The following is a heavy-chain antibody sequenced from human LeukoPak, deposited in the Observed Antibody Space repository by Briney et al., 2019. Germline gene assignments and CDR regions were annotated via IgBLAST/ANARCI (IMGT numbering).Heavy chain of an antibody. D-gene: IGHD2-2*01. Sequence: PSETLSLTCTVSGGSISSYYWSWIRQPPGKGLEWIGYIYYSGSTNYNPSLKSRVTISVDTSRNQFSLKLSSVTAADTAVYYCARSGIPIVVVPAAEDPDDAFDIWGQGTMDTVSS. V-gene: IGHV4-59*01. CDR2: IYYSGST. J-gene: IGHJ3*02. CDR3: ARSGIPIVVVPAAEDPDDAFDI. CDR1: GGSISSYY.